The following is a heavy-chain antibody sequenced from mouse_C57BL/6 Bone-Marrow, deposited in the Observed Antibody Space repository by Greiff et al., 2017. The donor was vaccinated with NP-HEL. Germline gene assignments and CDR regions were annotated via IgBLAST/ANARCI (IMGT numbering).Heavy chain of an antibody. J-gene: IGHJ1*03. Sequence: EVMLVESGGGLVQPKGSLKLSCAASGFSFNTYAMNWVRQAPGKGLEWVARIRSKSNNYATYYADSVKDRFTISRDDSESMLYLQMNNLKTEDTAMYYCVRPYYYGSDWYFDVWGTGTTVTVSS. CDR1: GFSFNTYA. CDR2: IRSKSNNYAT. D-gene: IGHD1-1*01. CDR3: VRPYYYGSDWYFDV. V-gene: IGHV10-1*01.